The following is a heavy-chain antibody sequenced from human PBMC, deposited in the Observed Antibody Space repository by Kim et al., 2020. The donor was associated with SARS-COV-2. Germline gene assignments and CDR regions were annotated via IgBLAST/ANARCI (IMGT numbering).Heavy chain of an antibody. V-gene: IGHV4-34*01. CDR3: ARARMGYYYYYGMDV. Sequence: PPPKRRVNISVDTAKNQFSLKLSSVTAADTAVYYCARARMGYYYYYGMDVWGQGTTVTVSS. D-gene: IGHD3-16*01. J-gene: IGHJ6*02.